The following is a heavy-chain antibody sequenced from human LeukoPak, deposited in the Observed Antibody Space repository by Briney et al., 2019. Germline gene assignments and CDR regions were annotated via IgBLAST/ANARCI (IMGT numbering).Heavy chain of an antibody. CDR2: IIPIFGTA. J-gene: IGHJ4*02. Sequence: GSSVKVSCKASGGTFSSYAISWVRQAPGQGPEWMGRIIPIFGTANYAQKFQGRVTITTDESTSTAYMELSSLRSEDTAVYYCARGVGATMPHYFDYWGQGTPVTVSS. V-gene: IGHV1-69*05. CDR3: ARGVGATMPHYFDY. D-gene: IGHD1-26*01. CDR1: GGTFSSYA.